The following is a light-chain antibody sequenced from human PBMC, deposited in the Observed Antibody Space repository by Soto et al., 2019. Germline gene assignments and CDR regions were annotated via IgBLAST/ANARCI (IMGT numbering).Light chain of an antibody. CDR2: RDS. Sequence: SYELTQPLSVSVALGQTARITCGGNNIGSKNVHWHQQKPGQAPVLVIYRDSNRPSGIPERFSGSNSGNTATLTISRAQAGDEADYYCQVWDSSLYVFGTGTKLTVL. CDR3: QVWDSSLYV. V-gene: IGLV3-9*01. J-gene: IGLJ1*01. CDR1: NIGSKN.